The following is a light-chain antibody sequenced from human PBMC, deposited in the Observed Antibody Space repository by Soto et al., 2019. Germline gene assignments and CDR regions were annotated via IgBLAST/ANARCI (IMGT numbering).Light chain of an antibody. J-gene: IGKJ1*01. CDR1: QDIRTW. Sequence: DIQMTQSPPSVSASVGDRVTITCRASQDIRTWVAWYQQIPGKAPKLLIYAASSLQTGVPSRFSGSGSGTDFTLTISSLQPEDFATYYCQQSYNTPQTFGQGTKVDLK. V-gene: IGKV1-12*01. CDR3: QQSYNTPQT. CDR2: AAS.